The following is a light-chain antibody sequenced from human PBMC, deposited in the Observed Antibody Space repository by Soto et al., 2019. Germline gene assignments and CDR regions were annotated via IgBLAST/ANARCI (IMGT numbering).Light chain of an antibody. CDR2: AAS. Sequence: DIQMTQSPSSLSASVGDRVTITCRASQSISTYLNWYQQKSGKAPKLLIFAASTLESGVPSRFSGGGSGTDFTLTINSLQTDASGIYYCQQSQNFLRKFGRGTKVNI. CDR1: QSISTY. V-gene: IGKV1-39*01. CDR3: QQSQNFLRK. J-gene: IGKJ1*01.